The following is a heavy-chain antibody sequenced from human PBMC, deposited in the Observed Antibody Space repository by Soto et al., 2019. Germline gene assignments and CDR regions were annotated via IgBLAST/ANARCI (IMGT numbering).Heavy chain of an antibody. D-gene: IGHD3-22*01. Sequence: ASVKVSCKASGYTFTSYYMHWVRQAPGQGLEWMGIINPSGGRTSYAQKFQGRGTMTRDTSTSKVYMELSSLRSEDTAVYYCARDPGGTMIVVVPGEGPPPYGMDVWGQGSTVTVSS. J-gene: IGHJ6*02. CDR1: GYTFTSYY. CDR2: INPSGGRT. V-gene: IGHV1-46*01. CDR3: ARDPGGTMIVVVPGEGPPPYGMDV.